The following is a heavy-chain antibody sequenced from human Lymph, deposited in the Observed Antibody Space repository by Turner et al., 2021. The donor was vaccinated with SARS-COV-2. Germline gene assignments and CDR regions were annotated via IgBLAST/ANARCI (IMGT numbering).Heavy chain of an antibody. CDR2: IYYRGST. CDR3: ARETVNNWVDP. D-gene: IGHD2-21*02. Sequence: QVQLQESGPRLVKPSETLSLTCTVSGGSMNSNYWSWLRQPPGKGLGWIRYIYYRGSTNNNPSLKSGVTISVDTSKNQFSPKLTDAAAAYTAIYDCARETVNNWVDPWGQGILVTVSS. CDR1: GGSMNSNY. V-gene: IGHV4-59*13. J-gene: IGHJ5*02.